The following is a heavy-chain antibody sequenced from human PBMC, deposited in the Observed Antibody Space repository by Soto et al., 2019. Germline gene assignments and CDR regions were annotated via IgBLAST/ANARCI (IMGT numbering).Heavy chain of an antibody. Sequence: QLQLQESGPGLVKPSETLSLTCSVSGGSISSSPYYWGWIRQPPGKGLEWLGTIYYSGTPSYNPSLKSRVIISVDTSNNQLFLKLRSVTAADTAVYYCARHRQYYDTSGYQQRYFDYWGQGTQVTVSS. CDR2: IYYSGTP. V-gene: IGHV4-39*01. D-gene: IGHD3-22*01. CDR3: ARHRQYYDTSGYQQRYFDY. CDR1: GGSISSSPYY. J-gene: IGHJ4*02.